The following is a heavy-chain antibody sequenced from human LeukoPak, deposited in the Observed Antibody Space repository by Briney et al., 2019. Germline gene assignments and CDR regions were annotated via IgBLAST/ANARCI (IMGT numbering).Heavy chain of an antibody. CDR1: GGTFSSYA. Sequence: SVKVSCKASGGTFSSYAISWVRQAPGQGLEWMGGIIPIFGTANYAQKFQGRVTITADESTSTAYMELSSLRSEDTAGYYCARGHDGDYYYYYYMDVWGKGTTVTVSS. CDR2: IIPIFGTA. CDR3: ARGHDGDYYYYYYMDV. D-gene: IGHD3-16*01. V-gene: IGHV1-69*13. J-gene: IGHJ6*03.